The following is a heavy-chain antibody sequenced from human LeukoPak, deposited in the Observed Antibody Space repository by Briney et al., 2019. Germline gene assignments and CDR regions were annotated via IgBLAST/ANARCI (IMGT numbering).Heavy chain of an antibody. V-gene: IGHV3-33*01. Sequence: GRSLRLSCAASGFTFSSYGMHWVRQAPGKGLEWVAVIWYDGSNKYYADSVKGRFTISRDNSKNTLYLQMNSLKAEDTAVYYCARVGDSSGYYYVAYYYYYMDVWGKGTTVTVSS. CDR3: ARVGDSSGYYYVAYYYYYMDV. D-gene: IGHD3-22*01. J-gene: IGHJ6*03. CDR1: GFTFSSYG. CDR2: IWYDGSNK.